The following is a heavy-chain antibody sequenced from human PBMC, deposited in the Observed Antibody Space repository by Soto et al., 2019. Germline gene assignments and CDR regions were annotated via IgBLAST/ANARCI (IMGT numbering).Heavy chain of an antibody. CDR1: GGSISSYH. CDR3: ARESGDNWDYEAY. CDR2: IYTSGNT. J-gene: IGHJ4*02. Sequence: PSETLSLTCTVSGGSISSYHWSWIRQSAGKGLEWIGRIYTSGNTHYNPSLKSRDTVSIDTSKNQFFLTVNSVTAADSAVYYCARESGDNWDYEAYWGQGTPVTVSS. D-gene: IGHD1-7*01. V-gene: IGHV4-4*07.